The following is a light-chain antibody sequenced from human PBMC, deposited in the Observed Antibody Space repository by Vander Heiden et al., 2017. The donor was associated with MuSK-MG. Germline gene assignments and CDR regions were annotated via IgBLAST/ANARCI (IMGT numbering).Light chain of an antibody. J-gene: IGKJ1*01. Sequence: DIVMTQSPDSLAVSLGERATINCKSSQSVLYSSNNKNYLAWYQQKPGQPPKLLMYWASTRESGVPDRFSGSGSGTDFTLTISSLQAEDVAVYYCQQDYSTRTFGQGTKVEIK. CDR1: QSVLYSSNNKNY. V-gene: IGKV4-1*01. CDR2: WAS. CDR3: QQDYSTRT.